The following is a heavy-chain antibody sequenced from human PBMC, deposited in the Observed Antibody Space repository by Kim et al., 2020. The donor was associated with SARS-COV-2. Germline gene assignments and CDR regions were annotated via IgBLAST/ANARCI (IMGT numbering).Heavy chain of an antibody. J-gene: IGHJ6*03. CDR1: GFTFSTYG. CDR2: IWYDGSNK. V-gene: IGHV3-33*01. CDR3: ARGRGNYYYFMDV. Sequence: GGSLRLSCAASGFTFSTYGMHWVRQAPGKGPEWVAVIWYDGSNKYYADSVKGRFTISRDNSKSTLYLQMNSLGAEDTAVYYCARGRGNYYYFMDVWGKGT.